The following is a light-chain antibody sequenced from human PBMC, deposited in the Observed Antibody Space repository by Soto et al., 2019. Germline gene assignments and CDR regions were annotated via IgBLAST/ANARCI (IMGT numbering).Light chain of an antibody. Sequence: ERTNVLSGSGVARGRLTIISTKSSSNIGAGYDVHGYQQLPGTAPKLLIYANNNRPSGVPDRFSGSKSVTSASLAITGLQAEYEANYYCQSFDRCRSCCRVFGPGTKFIVL. CDR2: ANN. CDR3: QSFDRCRSCCRV. V-gene: IGLV1-40*01. CDR1: SSNIGAGYD. J-gene: IGLJ1*01.